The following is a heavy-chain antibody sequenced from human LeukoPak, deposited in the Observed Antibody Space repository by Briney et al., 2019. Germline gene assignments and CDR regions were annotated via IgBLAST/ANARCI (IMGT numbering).Heavy chain of an antibody. Sequence: GESLKISCKGSGYSFTSYWIGWVRQMPGKGLEWMGIIYPGDSDTRYSPSFQGQVTISADKSISTAYLQWSSLKASDTAMYYCARVYWGSGYYYYGMDVWGQGTTVTVSS. CDR3: ARVYWGSGYYYYGMDV. CDR2: IYPGDSDT. D-gene: IGHD7-27*01. V-gene: IGHV5-51*01. J-gene: IGHJ6*02. CDR1: GYSFTSYW.